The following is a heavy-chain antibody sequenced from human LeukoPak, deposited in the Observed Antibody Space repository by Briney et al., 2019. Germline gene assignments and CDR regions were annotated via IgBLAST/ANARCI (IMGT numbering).Heavy chain of an antibody. J-gene: IGHJ4*02. CDR3: ARDIGWYYYDSSGYYY. CDR2: INPNSGGT. Sequence: VASVKVSCKASGYTFTGYYMHWVRQAPGQGLEWMGWINPNSGGTNHAQKFQGRVTMTRDTSISTAYMELSRLRSDDTAVYYCARDIGWYYYDSSGYYYWGQGTLVTVSS. V-gene: IGHV1-2*02. D-gene: IGHD3-22*01. CDR1: GYTFTGYY.